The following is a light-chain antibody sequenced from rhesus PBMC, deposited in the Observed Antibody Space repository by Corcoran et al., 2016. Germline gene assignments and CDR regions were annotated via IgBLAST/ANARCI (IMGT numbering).Light chain of an antibody. CDR1: QTISSY. J-gene: IGKJ2*01. CDR2: AAS. CDR3: QHYYDNPYS. Sequence: DIQMTQSPSSLSASVGDRVTITCRASQTISSYLAWYQQKPGKVPKLLIYAASSLESGVPSRFSGSGSGTEFKLTISSLQPEDFATYYCQHYYDNPYSFGQGTKVEIK. V-gene: IGKV1-44*02.